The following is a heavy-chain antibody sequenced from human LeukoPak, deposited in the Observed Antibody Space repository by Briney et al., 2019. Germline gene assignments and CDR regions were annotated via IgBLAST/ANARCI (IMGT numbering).Heavy chain of an antibody. CDR2: IWYDGSNK. J-gene: IGHJ4*02. Sequence: GGSLRLSCAASGFTFSSYGMHWVRQAPGKGLEWVAVIWYDGSNKYYADSVKGRFTISRDNSKNTLYLQMNSLRAEDTAEYYCARDLPSSRNFDYWGQGTLVTVSS. CDR3: ARDLPSSRNFDY. V-gene: IGHV3-33*01. CDR1: GFTFSSYG.